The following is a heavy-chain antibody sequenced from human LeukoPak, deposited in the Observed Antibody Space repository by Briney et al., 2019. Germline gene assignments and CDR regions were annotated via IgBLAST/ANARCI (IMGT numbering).Heavy chain of an antibody. CDR1: GYNFPTYW. CDR2: VFPLDSDA. J-gene: IGHJ4*02. CDR3: TAFNRDGYRNFDS. V-gene: IGHV5-51*01. Sequence: GECLKISCKGSGYNFPTYWIGWVRQMPGRGLEWMGQVFPLDSDATSSPTFQGQVTISADASTSTAHLQWSSLKASDTAIYYCTAFNRDGYRNFDSWGQGPLVTVSA. D-gene: IGHD5-24*01.